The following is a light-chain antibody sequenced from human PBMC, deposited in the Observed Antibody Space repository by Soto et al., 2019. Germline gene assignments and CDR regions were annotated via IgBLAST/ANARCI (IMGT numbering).Light chain of an antibody. CDR2: DAS. J-gene: IGKJ5*01. V-gene: IGKV3-20*01. CDR1: ESVSSSY. CDR3: QQYGSSPIT. Sequence: EIVLTQSPGTLSLSPGERATLSCRASESVSSSYLAWYQQKPGQAPRLLIFDASGRATGIPDRFSGSGSGTDFTLTISGLEPEDFAVYYCQQYGSSPITFGQGTR.